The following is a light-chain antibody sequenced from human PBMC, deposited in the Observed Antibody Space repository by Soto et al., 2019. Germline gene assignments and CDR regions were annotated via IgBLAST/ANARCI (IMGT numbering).Light chain of an antibody. CDR2: DTS. Sequence: EVVLTQSPATLSLSPGESATLSCSADQSVSGFLGWYQQKLGRPPRLLIHDTSNRATGVPARFSGSGSGTDCTLTISSLETEDFGVYYCQQRGSWPPTVGQGTRLEMK. CDR1: QSVSGF. J-gene: IGKJ5*01. V-gene: IGKV3-11*01. CDR3: QQRGSWPPT.